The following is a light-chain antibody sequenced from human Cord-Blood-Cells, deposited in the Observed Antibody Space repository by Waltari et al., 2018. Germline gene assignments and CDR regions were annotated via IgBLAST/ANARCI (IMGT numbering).Light chain of an antibody. V-gene: IGLV2-8*01. CDR1: STDVGGFNY. J-gene: IGLJ1*01. Sequence: QSALPQPPSASGPPERSVTIPCTRASTDVGGFNYAPWYQQHPGKAPKLMIYEVSKRPSGVPDRFSGSKSGNTASLTVSVLQAEDEADYYCSSYAGSNNYVFVTGTKVTVL. CDR3: SSYAGSNNYV. CDR2: EVS.